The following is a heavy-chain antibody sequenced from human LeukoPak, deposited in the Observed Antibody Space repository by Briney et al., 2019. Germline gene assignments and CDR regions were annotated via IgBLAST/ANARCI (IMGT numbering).Heavy chain of an antibody. CDR3: AREDYYGSSGQNWFDP. D-gene: IGHD3-22*01. J-gene: IGHJ5*02. CDR2: IYYSGST. Sequence: SSETLSLTCTVSGGSISSYYWSWIRQPPGKGLEWIGYIYYSGSTNYNPSLKSRVTISVDTSKNQFSLKLSSVTAADTAVYYCAREDYYGSSGQNWFDPWGQGTLVTVSS. V-gene: IGHV4-59*01. CDR1: GGSISSYY.